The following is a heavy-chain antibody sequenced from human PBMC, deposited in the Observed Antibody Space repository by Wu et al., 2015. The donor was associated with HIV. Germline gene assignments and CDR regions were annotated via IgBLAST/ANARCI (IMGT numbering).Heavy chain of an antibody. CDR3: ARRSGEVGSSSWKNYYYYGMDV. J-gene: IGHJ6*02. CDR1: GGTFNTYA. V-gene: IGHV1-69*12. Sequence: QVQLMQSGAEVKKPGSSVKVSCTTSGGTFNTYAITWVRQAPGQGLEWMGGIIPIFGTSNYAQKFQGRVTITADESTSTAYMELSSLRSEDTAVYYCARRSGEVGSSSWKNYYYYGMDVWGQGTTVTVSS. CDR2: IIPIFGTS. D-gene: IGHD6-13*01.